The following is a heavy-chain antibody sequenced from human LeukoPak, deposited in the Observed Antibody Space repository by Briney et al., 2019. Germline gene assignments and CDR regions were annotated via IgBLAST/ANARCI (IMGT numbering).Heavy chain of an antibody. D-gene: IGHD6-19*01. Sequence: GGSLRLSCAASGFTFSSYGMNWVRQAPGKGLEWVSVIYSGGSTYYADSVKGRFTISRDNSKNTLYLQMNSLRAEDTAVYYCARVISVAGYDYWGQGTLVTVSS. V-gene: IGHV3-53*01. CDR1: GFTFSSYG. J-gene: IGHJ4*02. CDR3: ARVISVAGYDY. CDR2: IYSGGST.